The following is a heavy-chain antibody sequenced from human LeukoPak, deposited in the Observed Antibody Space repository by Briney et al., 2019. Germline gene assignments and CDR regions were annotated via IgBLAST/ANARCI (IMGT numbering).Heavy chain of an antibody. J-gene: IGHJ4*02. CDR1: RYTFTSYY. CDR3: ARGAVAGYYFDY. V-gene: IGHV1-46*01. CDR2: INPSGGGT. Sequence: SVKVSCNASRYTFTSYYKDVVRQAQAQGREGIGIINPSGGGTSYAQKFQGRVTMTRDTSTSTVYMELSSLRSEDTAVYYCARGAVAGYYFDYWGQGTLVTVSS. D-gene: IGHD6-19*01.